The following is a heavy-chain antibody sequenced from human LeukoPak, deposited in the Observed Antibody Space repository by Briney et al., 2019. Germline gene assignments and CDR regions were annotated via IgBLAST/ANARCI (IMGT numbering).Heavy chain of an antibody. CDR3: ARDWRDYDILTGRREAYYYGMDV. D-gene: IGHD3-9*01. CDR2: IIPILGIA. J-gene: IGHJ6*02. V-gene: IGHV1-69*04. CDR1: GGTFSSYA. Sequence: SVKVPCKASGGTFSSYAISWVRQAPGQGLEWMGRIIPILGIANYAQKFQGRVTITADKSTSTAYMELSSLRSEDTAVYYCARDWRDYDILTGRREAYYYGMDVWGQGTTVTVSS.